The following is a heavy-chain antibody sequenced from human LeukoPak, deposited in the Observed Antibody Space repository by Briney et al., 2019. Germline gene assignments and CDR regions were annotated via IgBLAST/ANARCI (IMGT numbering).Heavy chain of an antibody. V-gene: IGHV4-59*01. D-gene: IGHD2-2*01. CDR3: AREIIVVVPASMPIYYYYGIDF. CDR1: GGSISSYY. J-gene: IGHJ6*02. CDR2: IYYSGST. Sequence: SETLSLTCTACGGSISSYYWSWIRQPPGRGLEWIGYIYYSGSTNYNPSLKSRVTISVDTSKNQFSLKLSSFSAADTAVYYCAREIIVVVPASMPIYYYYGIDFWGQGTTVTVSS.